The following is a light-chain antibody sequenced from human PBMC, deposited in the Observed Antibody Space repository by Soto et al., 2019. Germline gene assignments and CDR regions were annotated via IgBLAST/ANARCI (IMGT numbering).Light chain of an antibody. CDR1: QVISSW. CDR3: QQASTFPFT. Sequence: DIQMTQSPSSLSASVGDRVTITCRASQVISSWLVWYQQKPGNAPKLLIYAASNLQSGVPSRFSGSASGTEFTLIISSLQPEDFATYYCQQASTFPFTFGGGTEVQIK. V-gene: IGKV1-12*01. J-gene: IGKJ4*01. CDR2: AAS.